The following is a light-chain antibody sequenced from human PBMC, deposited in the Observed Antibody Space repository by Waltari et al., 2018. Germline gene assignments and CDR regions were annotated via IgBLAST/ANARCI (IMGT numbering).Light chain of an antibody. V-gene: IGLV2-18*02. Sequence: QSALPQPPSVSGSPGQSVTISSAGTSSDLGSYNRVSWYQQPPGTAPKPMIYEVSNRPSGVPDRFSGSKSANTASLTISGLQAEDEADYYCSSYTSISTVVFGGGTKLTVL. J-gene: IGLJ2*01. CDR2: EVS. CDR1: SSDLGSYNR. CDR3: SSYTSISTVV.